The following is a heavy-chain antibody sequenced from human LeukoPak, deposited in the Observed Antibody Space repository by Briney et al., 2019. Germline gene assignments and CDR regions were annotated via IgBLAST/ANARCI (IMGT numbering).Heavy chain of an antibody. CDR3: AKAPPPYCSGGSCFDAFDI. CDR1: GFTFSSYA. J-gene: IGHJ3*02. Sequence: GGSLRLSCAASGFTFSSYAMSWVRQAPGKGLEWVSAISGSGGSTYYADSVKGRFTISRDNSKNTLYLQMNSLRAEDTAVYYCAKAPPPYCSGGSCFDAFDIWGQGTMVTVSS. CDR2: ISGSGGST. D-gene: IGHD2-15*01. V-gene: IGHV3-23*01.